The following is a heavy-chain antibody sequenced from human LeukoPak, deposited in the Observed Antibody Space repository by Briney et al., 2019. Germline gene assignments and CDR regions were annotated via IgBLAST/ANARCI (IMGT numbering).Heavy chain of an antibody. CDR1: GFTFSSYS. D-gene: IGHD3-9*01. CDR3: ARSGRYYDILTGYQDHAFDI. V-gene: IGHV3-21*01. J-gene: IGHJ3*02. CDR2: ISSSSSYI. Sequence: GGSLRLSCAASGFTFSSYSMNWVRQAPGKGLEWVSSISSSSSYIYYADSVKGRFTISRDNAKNSLYLQMNSLRAEDTAVYYCARSGRYYDILTGYQDHAFDIWGQGTMVTVSS.